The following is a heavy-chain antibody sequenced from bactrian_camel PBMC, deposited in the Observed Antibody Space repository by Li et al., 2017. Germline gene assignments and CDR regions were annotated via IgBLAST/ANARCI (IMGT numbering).Heavy chain of an antibody. Sequence: HVQLVESGGGSVQAGESLTLSCAAYTSSSARHHMAWFRQVPGEEREGIAAIDSTGYTQYVDSVKDRFTISRDNAKNTVYLQMDSLKEEDTAMYYCATDAVNLQLARRYTYWGQGTQVTVS. V-gene: IGHV3S55*01. CDR2: IDSTGYT. CDR3: ATDAVNLQLARRYTY. D-gene: IGHD6*01. J-gene: IGHJ4*01. CDR1: TSSSARHH.